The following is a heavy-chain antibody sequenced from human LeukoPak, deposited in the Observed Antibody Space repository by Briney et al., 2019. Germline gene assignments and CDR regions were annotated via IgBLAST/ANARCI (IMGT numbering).Heavy chain of an antibody. CDR2: ISAYNGNT. V-gene: IGHV1-18*01. Sequence: ASVKVSCKASGYTFTSYGISWVRQAPGQRLEWMGWISAYNGNTNYAQKLQGRVTMTTDTSTSTAYMELRSLRSDDTAVYYCARDSKLGDILTGYYPFDYWGQGTLVTVSS. D-gene: IGHD3-9*01. J-gene: IGHJ4*02. CDR1: GYTFTSYG. CDR3: ARDSKLGDILTGYYPFDY.